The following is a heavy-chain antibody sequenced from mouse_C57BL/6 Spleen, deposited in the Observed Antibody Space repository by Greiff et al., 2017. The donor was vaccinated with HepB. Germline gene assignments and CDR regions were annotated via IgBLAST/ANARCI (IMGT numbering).Heavy chain of an antibody. CDR1: GYTFTDYY. D-gene: IGHD1-1*01. J-gene: IGHJ1*03. Sequence: QVQLQQSGAELVRPGASVKLSCKASGYTFTDYYINWVKQRPGQGLEWIARIYPGSGNTYSNEKFKGKATLTAEKSSSTAYMQLSSLTSEDSAVYFCARRDYGSSYDWYFDVWGTGTTVTVSS. CDR2: IYPGSGNT. V-gene: IGHV1-76*01. CDR3: ARRDYGSSYDWYFDV.